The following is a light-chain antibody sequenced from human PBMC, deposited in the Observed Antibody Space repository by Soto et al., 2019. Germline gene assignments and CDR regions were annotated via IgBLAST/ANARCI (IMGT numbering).Light chain of an antibody. V-gene: IGKV3-15*01. CDR3: QQHNNWPPWT. J-gene: IGKJ1*01. Sequence: DIVMTQSPATLSVSPGARATLSCRASQSVANNVAWYQQKPGQPHRLLIYGASTRAAGVPARFSGSGYGRQFSLTISSLQSEDFAIYHCQQHNNWPPWTFGQGTKVEV. CDR1: QSVANN. CDR2: GAS.